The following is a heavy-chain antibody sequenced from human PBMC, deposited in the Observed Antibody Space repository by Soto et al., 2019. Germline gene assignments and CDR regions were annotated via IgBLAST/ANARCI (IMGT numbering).Heavy chain of an antibody. D-gene: IGHD6-25*01. Sequence: ASLSLSCAASGFPFSSYSMNWIRQAPGKGLEWVSSISSSSSYIYYADSVKGRFTISRDNAKNSLYLQMNSLRAEDTAVYYCARDFGDSSVFRYYGMDVWGQGTTVTVSS. CDR3: ARDFGDSSVFRYYGMDV. J-gene: IGHJ6*02. CDR2: ISSSSSYI. V-gene: IGHV3-21*01. CDR1: GFPFSSYS.